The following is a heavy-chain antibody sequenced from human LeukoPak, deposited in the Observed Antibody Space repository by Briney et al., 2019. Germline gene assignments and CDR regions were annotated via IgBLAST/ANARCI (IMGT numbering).Heavy chain of an antibody. D-gene: IGHD6-19*01. Sequence: ASVKVSCTASGYTFIAYYIHWMRQAPGQGLEWMGWINPNSGATHYAQKFQGRITMTRDTSINTAYMELYSLNSDDTAVYFCARGVLRGSGSFDYWGQGSLVTVSS. V-gene: IGHV1-2*02. CDR3: ARGVLRGSGSFDY. CDR2: INPNSGAT. CDR1: GYTFIAYY. J-gene: IGHJ4*03.